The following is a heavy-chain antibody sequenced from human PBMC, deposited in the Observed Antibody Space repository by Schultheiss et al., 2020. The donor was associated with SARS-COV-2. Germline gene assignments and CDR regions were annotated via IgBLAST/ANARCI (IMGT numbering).Heavy chain of an antibody. CDR2: ISWNSGSI. CDR1: GFTFDDYA. J-gene: IGHJ3*02. CDR3: ARDSSGPTQYYFSPPDSFDI. V-gene: IGHV3-9*01. Sequence: GGSLRLSCAASGFTFDDYAMHWVRQAPGKGLEWVSGISWNSGSIGYADSVKGRFTIARDNSKNTLYLQMNSLRAEDTAVYYCARDSSGPTQYYFSPPDSFDIWGQGTMVTVSS. D-gene: IGHD2-15*01.